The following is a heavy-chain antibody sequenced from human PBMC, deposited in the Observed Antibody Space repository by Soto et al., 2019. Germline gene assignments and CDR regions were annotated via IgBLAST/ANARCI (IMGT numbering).Heavy chain of an antibody. CDR2: INACNGNT. V-gene: IGHV1-3*01. D-gene: IGHD2-2*01. CDR3: ASHTLIDCSRTSCSSVI. CDR1: GYTITSYL. Sequence: VKVSCKASGYTITSYLMHWVRQAPGQTLEWMGWINACNGNTKYSRKFQGRVTITRDTSASTAYMELSSLRSEDTAVYYCASHTLIDCSRTSCSSVIWGQGTLVTVSS. J-gene: IGHJ4*02.